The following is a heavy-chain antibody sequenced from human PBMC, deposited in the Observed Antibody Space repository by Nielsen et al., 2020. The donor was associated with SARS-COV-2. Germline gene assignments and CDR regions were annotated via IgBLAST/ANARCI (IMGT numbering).Heavy chain of an antibody. Sequence: GGSLRLSCAASGFTFSSYWMHWVRQAPGKGLVWVSRINSDGSSTSYADSVKGRFTISRDNAKNSLYLQMNSLRAEDTAVYYCARPEVWYEELPFDYWGQGTLVTVSS. CDR1: GFTFSSYW. D-gene: IGHD6-13*01. J-gene: IGHJ4*02. CDR2: INSDGSST. CDR3: ARPEVWYEELPFDY. V-gene: IGHV3-74*01.